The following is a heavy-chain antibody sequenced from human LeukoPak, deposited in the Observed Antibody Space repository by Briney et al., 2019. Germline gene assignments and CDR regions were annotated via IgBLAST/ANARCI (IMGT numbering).Heavy chain of an antibody. V-gene: IGHV3-74*01. CDR2: INHDGSST. Sequence: GGSLRLSCAASGFTFSNSALSWVRQAPGKGLVWVSRINHDGSSTNYADSVKGRFTISRDNAKNTLYLQMNSLRAEDTAVYYCVRDWGYDSSGYWQKYFDTWGQGTLVTVSS. CDR3: VRDWGYDSSGYWQKYFDT. CDR1: GFTFSNSA. J-gene: IGHJ4*02. D-gene: IGHD3-22*01.